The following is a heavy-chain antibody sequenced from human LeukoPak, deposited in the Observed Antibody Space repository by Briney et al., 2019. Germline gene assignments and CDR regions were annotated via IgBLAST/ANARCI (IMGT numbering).Heavy chain of an antibody. CDR1: GGSFSGYY. J-gene: IGHJ4*02. Sequence: SETLSLTCAVWGGSFSGYYWSWIRQPPGKGLEWVGEINHSGSTNYNPSLKSRVTISVDTPKNQFSLKLSSVTAADTAVYYCARGRMDYYDSSGYKGSSFDYWGQGTLVTVSS. CDR2: INHSGST. V-gene: IGHV4-34*01. CDR3: ARGRMDYYDSSGYKGSSFDY. D-gene: IGHD3-22*01.